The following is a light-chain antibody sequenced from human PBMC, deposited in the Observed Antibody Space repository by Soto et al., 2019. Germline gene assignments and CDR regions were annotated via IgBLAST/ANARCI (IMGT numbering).Light chain of an antibody. V-gene: IGKV1-6*01. Sequence: AIQMTQSPSSLSASVGDRVTITFRASQGIRNDLGWYQQKPGKAPKLLIYAASSLQSGVPSRFSGSGSGTDFTLTISSLQAEDVAVYYCQQFYTTPVTFGQGTKVDIK. CDR2: AAS. CDR1: QGIRND. CDR3: QQFYTTPVT. J-gene: IGKJ1*01.